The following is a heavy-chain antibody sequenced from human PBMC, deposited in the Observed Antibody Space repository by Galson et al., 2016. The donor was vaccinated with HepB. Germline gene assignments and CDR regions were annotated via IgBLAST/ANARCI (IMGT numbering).Heavy chain of an antibody. Sequence: PALVKPTQTLTLTCTVSGFSLNDATMGVSWIRQPPGKALEWLAHIFSNDVKSYSTSLKTRLTISKDTSKSQVVLTMTNMDPVDTATYYCGRVVFTTSALFGDYWGQGSLVTVSS. V-gene: IGHV2-26*01. CDR2: IFSNDVK. CDR3: GRVVFTTSALFGDY. CDR1: GFSLNDATMG. D-gene: IGHD3-10*02. J-gene: IGHJ4*02.